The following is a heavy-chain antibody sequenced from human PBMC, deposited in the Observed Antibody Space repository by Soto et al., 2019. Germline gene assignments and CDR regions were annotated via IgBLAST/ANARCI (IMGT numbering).Heavy chain of an antibody. D-gene: IGHD6-6*01. CDR1: GFTLSDSS. Sequence: ASVKVSCKVSGFTLSDSSIHWVRQAPGKGLEWMGGINPDRGETIYAQKFQGRVTLTRDTSTSTVYVELSSLRSDDTAVYFCVRATAARQRDYSYHYYLHIWGKGTTVTVSS. J-gene: IGHJ6*03. CDR3: VRATAARQRDYSYHYYLHI. CDR2: INPDRGET. V-gene: IGHV1-24*01.